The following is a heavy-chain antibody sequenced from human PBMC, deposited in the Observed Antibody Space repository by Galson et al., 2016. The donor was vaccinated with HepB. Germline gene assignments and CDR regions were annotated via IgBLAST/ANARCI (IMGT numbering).Heavy chain of an antibody. V-gene: IGHV1-46*01. J-gene: IGHJ6*02. CDR1: GYTFSSHY. D-gene: IGHD6-19*01. CDR3: ARDSSDWSLPSGLYGMDV. CDR2: MNPPSGRT. Sequence: SVKVSCKASGYTFSSHYIHWVRQAPGQGLEWLGAMNPPSGRTNYAQKFQGRVAMTRDTSTSTVYMELSSLKSNDTAIYYCARDSSDWSLPSGLYGMDVWGRGTMVTVSS.